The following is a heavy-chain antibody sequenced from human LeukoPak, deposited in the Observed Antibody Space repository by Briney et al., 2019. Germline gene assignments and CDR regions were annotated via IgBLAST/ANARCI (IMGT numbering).Heavy chain of an antibody. CDR3: ARAGYCSSTSCQWVPLV. CDR2: IYYSGST. CDR1: GGSMKNYY. D-gene: IGHD2-2*03. J-gene: IGHJ6*02. V-gene: IGHV4-59*01. Sequence: SETLSLTCTVSGGSMKNYYWIWIRQSPGKGLEWIGHIYYSGSTNYNPSLKSRVTISVDTSKNQFSLKLNSVTAADTAVYYCARAGYCSSTSCQWVPLVWGQGTTVTVSS.